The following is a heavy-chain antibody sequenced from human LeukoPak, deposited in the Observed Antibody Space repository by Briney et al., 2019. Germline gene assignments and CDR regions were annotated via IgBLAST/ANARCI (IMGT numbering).Heavy chain of an antibody. J-gene: IGHJ4*02. CDR3: ARSSLYGSGSYHNDY. Sequence: VASVKVSCKASGYTFTGYYMHWVRQAPGQGLEWMGRINPNSGGTNYAQKFQGRVTMTGDTSISTAYMELSRLRSDDTAVYYCARSSLYGSGSYHNDYWGQGTLVTVSS. V-gene: IGHV1-2*06. D-gene: IGHD3-10*01. CDR2: INPNSGGT. CDR1: GYTFTGYY.